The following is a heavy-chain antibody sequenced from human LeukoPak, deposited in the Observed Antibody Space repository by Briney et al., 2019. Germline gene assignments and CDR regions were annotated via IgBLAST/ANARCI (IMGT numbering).Heavy chain of an antibody. V-gene: IGHV3-21*01. Sequence: GGSLRLSCAASGFTFSSYILSWVRQAPGKGLEWVSSISGSSNYIYYADSVKGRFTISRDNAKNSLYLQMNSLRAEDTAVYYCARGYLWWYHTKYYFDYWGQGTLVTVSS. J-gene: IGHJ4*02. CDR3: ARGYLWWYHTKYYFDY. CDR2: ISGSSNYI. CDR1: GFTFSSYI. D-gene: IGHD2-21*01.